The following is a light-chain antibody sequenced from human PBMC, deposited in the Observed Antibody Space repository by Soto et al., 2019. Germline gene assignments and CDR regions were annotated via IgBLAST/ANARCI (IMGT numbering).Light chain of an antibody. CDR3: QQYGTTRIT. CDR2: GAS. Sequence: EIVLTQSPGTLSLPPGERATLSCRASQSVSNSYLAWYQQKPGQAPRLLMYGASNRATGIPDRFSGSGSETDFTLTISRLEPEDFAVYYCQQYGTTRITFGQGTRLEIK. V-gene: IGKV3-20*01. CDR1: QSVSNSY. J-gene: IGKJ5*01.